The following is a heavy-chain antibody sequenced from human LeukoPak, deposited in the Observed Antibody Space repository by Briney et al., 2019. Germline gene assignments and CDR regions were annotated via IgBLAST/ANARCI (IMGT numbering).Heavy chain of an antibody. CDR3: ARVRITMVRGVITNYYYYYGMDV. D-gene: IGHD3-10*01. CDR2: ISHSGST. J-gene: IGHJ6*02. V-gene: IGHV4-34*01. Sequence: SETLSLTCAVYGGSFSGYYWSWIRQPPGKGLEWIGEISHSGSTNYNPSLKSRVTISVDTSKNQFSLKLSSVTAADTAVYYCARVRITMVRGVITNYYYYYGMDVWGQGTTVTVSS. CDR1: GGSFSGYY.